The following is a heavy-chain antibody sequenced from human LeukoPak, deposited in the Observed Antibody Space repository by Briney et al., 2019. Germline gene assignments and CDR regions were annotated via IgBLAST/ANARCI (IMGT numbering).Heavy chain of an antibody. CDR3: ATVGVVVPAARVRWWFDP. CDR2: FDPEDGET. CDR1: GYTLTELS. Sequence: ASVKVSYKVSGYTLTELSMHWVRQAPGKGLEWMGGFDPEDGETIYAQKFQGRVTMTEDTSTDTAYMELSSLRSEDTAVYYCATVGVVVPAARVRWWFDPWGQGTLVTVSS. D-gene: IGHD2-2*01. J-gene: IGHJ5*02. V-gene: IGHV1-24*01.